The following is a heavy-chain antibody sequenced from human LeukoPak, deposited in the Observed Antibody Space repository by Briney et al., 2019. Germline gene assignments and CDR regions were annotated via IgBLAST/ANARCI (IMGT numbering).Heavy chain of an antibody. J-gene: IGHJ6*03. Sequence: SETLSLTCTVSGVSISSSNSYWGWIRQPPGKGLEWIGSIYYSGNTYYNASLKSQVSISIDTSKNQFSLRLTSVTAADTAVYYCASSFHYYGSGDKNRYYMDVWGKGTTVTVSS. CDR3: ASSFHYYGSGDKNRYYMDV. CDR1: GVSISSSNSY. CDR2: IYYSGNT. V-gene: IGHV4-39*01. D-gene: IGHD3-10*01.